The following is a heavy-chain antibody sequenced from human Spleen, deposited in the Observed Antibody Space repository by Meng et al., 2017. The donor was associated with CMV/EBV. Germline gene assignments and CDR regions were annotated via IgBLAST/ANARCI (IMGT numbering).Heavy chain of an antibody. CDR2: ISYDGRNK. CDR1: GFSLSDYT. Sequence: GGSLRLSCAASGFSLSDYTIHWVRQAPGKGLEWVAVISYDGRNKYYANSVKGRFTISRDNSKNTLYLQMNSLRAEDTAVYYCARDMYYHDSSGFHVYWGQGILVTVSS. J-gene: IGHJ4*02. D-gene: IGHD3-22*01. V-gene: IGHV3-30*04. CDR3: ARDMYYHDSSGFHVY.